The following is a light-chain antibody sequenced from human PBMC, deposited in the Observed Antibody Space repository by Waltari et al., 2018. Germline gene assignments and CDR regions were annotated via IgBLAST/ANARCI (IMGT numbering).Light chain of an antibody. Sequence: EIVMTLSPATLSVSPGDRATLSSRASQTISSNLAWYQQRPGQAPRLLIYGASNRATGIPARFSGTGSGTEFTLTISSLQSEDFAVYYCQQYNNWPPLFTFGPGTKVDMK. V-gene: IGKV3D-15*01. J-gene: IGKJ3*01. CDR2: GAS. CDR1: QTISSN. CDR3: QQYNNWPPLFT.